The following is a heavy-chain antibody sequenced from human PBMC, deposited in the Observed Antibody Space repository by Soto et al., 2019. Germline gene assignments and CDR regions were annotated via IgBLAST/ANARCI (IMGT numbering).Heavy chain of an antibody. V-gene: IGHV4-59*12. D-gene: IGHD5-12*01. CDR1: SGSPNYYY. CDR3: ARDERDGYIGNFGY. J-gene: IGHJ4*02. Sequence: QLQVQASGPGLVRTSDSLSLTCTISSGSPNYYYWTWIRQPPGKGLEWIGNIDNNGKTNYNPSLKSRDTISVDTSTTQSSLKVRSVTAADTAVYYSARDERDGYIGNFGYWGQGTLVSVPS. CDR2: IDNNGKT.